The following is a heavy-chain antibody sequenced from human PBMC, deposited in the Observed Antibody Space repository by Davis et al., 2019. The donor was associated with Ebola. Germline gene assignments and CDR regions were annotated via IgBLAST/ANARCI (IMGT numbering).Heavy chain of an antibody. CDR3: ARGVAVGGFYFDY. J-gene: IGHJ4*02. D-gene: IGHD6-19*01. V-gene: IGHV3-23*01. CDR1: GFTFRSYV. Sequence: GGSLRLSCAASGFTFRSYVMSWVRQAPGKGLEWVSTLGTSADTYYADSVKGRFTISRDNTKHSLYLQMNSLRAEDTAVYFCARGVAVGGFYFDYWGQGTLVTVSS. CDR2: LGTSADT.